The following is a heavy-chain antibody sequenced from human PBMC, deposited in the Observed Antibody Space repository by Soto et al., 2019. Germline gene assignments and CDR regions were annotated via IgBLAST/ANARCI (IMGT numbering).Heavy chain of an antibody. CDR3: ARWDVVVAALDC. CDR1: GFTVSGSY. J-gene: IGHJ4*02. V-gene: IGHV3-66*01. Sequence: EVQLVESGGGLVQPGGSLRLSCAASGFTVSGSYLTWVRQASGKGLEWVAVIYSGGDTHYADSVRGRFTISRDNSKNTLYLQMNSLRAEDTALYYCARWDVVVAALDCWGQGTLVTVSS. CDR2: IYSGGDT. D-gene: IGHD2-15*01.